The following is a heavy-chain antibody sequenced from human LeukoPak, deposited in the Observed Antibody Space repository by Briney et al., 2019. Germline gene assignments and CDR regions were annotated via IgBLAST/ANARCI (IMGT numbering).Heavy chain of an antibody. D-gene: IGHD3-10*01. J-gene: IGHJ4*02. V-gene: IGHV4-59*04. Sequence: SETLSLTCAVYGGSFSNYYWSWIRQPPGKGLEWVGTKYYSGSTFASPSLGSRVSIFVDRSKNHFSLKLTSVTAADTAVYYCASLPGRNYFYFDNWGQGTLVTVSP. CDR3: ASLPGRNYFYFDN. CDR1: GGSFSNYY. CDR2: KYYSGST.